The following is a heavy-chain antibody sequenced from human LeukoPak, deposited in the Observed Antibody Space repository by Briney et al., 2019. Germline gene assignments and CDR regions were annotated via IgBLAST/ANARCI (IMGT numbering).Heavy chain of an antibody. CDR3: ATLCTVDTAMVCSGSWGPQHQ. Sequence: ASVKVSCKASGYTFTSYGISWVRQAPGQGLEWMGWISAYNGNTNYAQKLQGRVTMTTDTSTSTAYMELSSLRSEDTAVYYCATLCTVDTAMVCSGSWGPQHQWGQGTLVTVSS. CDR1: GYTFTSYG. V-gene: IGHV1-18*01. J-gene: IGHJ4*02. D-gene: IGHD5-18*01. CDR2: ISAYNGNT.